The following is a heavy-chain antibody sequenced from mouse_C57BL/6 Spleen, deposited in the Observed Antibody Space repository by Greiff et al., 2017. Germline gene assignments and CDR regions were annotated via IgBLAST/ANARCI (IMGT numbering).Heavy chain of an antibody. V-gene: IGHV1-82*01. Sequence: QVQLQQSGPELVKPGASVKISCKASGYAFSSSWMNWVKQRPGKGLEWIGRIYPGDGDTNYNGKFKGKATLTADKSSSTAYMQLSSLTSEDSAVYFCAIEGGLLWYFDVWGTGTTVTVSS. CDR3: AIEGGLLWYFDV. CDR1: GYAFSSSW. D-gene: IGHD2-10*01. CDR2: IYPGDGDT. J-gene: IGHJ1*03.